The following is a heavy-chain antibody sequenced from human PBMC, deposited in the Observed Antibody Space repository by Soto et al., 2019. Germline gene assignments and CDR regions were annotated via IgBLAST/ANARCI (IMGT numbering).Heavy chain of an antibody. CDR3: ARRSAFNGDCYHTPSYYYYGMDV. CDR1: GYIFTSYW. CDR2: IYPGDSDT. V-gene: IGHV5-51*01. Sequence: PGESLKISCTGSGYIFTSYWIGWVRQMHGKGLVGMGIIYPGDSDTRYSPSFQGQVTMSXEKPISTAYRQWSGMKNSDTXLHYWARRSAFNGDCYHTPSYYYYGMDVWGQGTIVTV. J-gene: IGHJ6*01. D-gene: IGHD2-21*02.